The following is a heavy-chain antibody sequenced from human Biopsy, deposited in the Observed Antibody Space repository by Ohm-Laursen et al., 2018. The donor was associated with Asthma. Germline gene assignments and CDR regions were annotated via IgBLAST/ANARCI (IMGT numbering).Heavy chain of an antibody. Sequence: GTLSLTCTVSGDSISSYHWSWIRQPPGKGLEWIGYVFYGGATNYNPSLKSRVTISVDTSKNQFFLRLSSVTAADTAAYYCARGVVYGGDSYAEYFQHWGQGILVTVSS. V-gene: IGHV4-59*01. CDR3: ARGVVYGGDSYAEYFQH. D-gene: IGHD4-23*01. CDR1: GDSISSYH. CDR2: VFYGGAT. J-gene: IGHJ1*01.